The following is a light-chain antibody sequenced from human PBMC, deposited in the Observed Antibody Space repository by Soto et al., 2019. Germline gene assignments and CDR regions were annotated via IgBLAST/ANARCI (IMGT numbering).Light chain of an antibody. Sequence: EIVLTQSPDTLSLSPGEGATLSCRASQSVGSYLAWYRQRPGQAPRLLIYGTSTRATGIPDRFSGSGSGTEFTLTISSLQSEDFAVYYCQQYDSWPPLFTFGPGTKVDLK. CDR3: QQYDSWPPLFT. CDR1: QSVGSY. V-gene: IGKV3-15*01. J-gene: IGKJ3*01. CDR2: GTS.